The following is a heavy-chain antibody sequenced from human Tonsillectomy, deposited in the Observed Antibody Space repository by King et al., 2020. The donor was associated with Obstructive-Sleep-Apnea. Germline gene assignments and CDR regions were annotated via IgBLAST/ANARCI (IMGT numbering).Heavy chain of an antibody. Sequence: VQLVESGGGVVQPGRSLRLSCAASGFTFSSYGMHWVRQAPGKGLEWVAFIRYDGSNKYYADSVKGRFTISRDNSKNTLDLQMNSLRAEDTAVYYCAKDAPDYYDSSGYYSSFDLWGRGTLVTVSS. CDR1: GFTFSSYG. D-gene: IGHD3-22*01. J-gene: IGHJ2*01. CDR3: AKDAPDYYDSSGYYSSFDL. CDR2: IRYDGSNK. V-gene: IGHV3-30*02.